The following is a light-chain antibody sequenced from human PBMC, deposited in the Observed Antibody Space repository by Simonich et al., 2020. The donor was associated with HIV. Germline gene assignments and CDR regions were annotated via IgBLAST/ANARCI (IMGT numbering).Light chain of an antibody. Sequence: DIVMTQTPLSLSVTPGQPAAISCTFTQSLLHSDGKTYLYWYLQKPGQSHQLRIYEVSSRVSGVPDRFSGSGSGTNFTLKISRVEAEDVGVYYCMQGIHLPYTFGQGTKLEIK. V-gene: IGKV2-29*02. CDR3: MQGIHLPYT. CDR2: EVS. CDR1: QSLLHSDGKTY. J-gene: IGKJ2*01.